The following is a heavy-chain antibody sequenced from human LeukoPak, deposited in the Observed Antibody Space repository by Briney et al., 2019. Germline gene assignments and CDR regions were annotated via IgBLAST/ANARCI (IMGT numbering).Heavy chain of an antibody. V-gene: IGHV4-59*01. D-gene: IGHD6-6*01. Sequence: PETLSLTCTVSGGSISSYYWSWIRQPPGKGLEWIGYIYYSGSTNYNPSLKSRVTISVDTSKNQFSLKLSSVTAADTAVYYCAREQLGVTSWFDPWGQGTLVTVSS. CDR2: IYYSGST. CDR3: AREQLGVTSWFDP. CDR1: GGSISSYY. J-gene: IGHJ5*02.